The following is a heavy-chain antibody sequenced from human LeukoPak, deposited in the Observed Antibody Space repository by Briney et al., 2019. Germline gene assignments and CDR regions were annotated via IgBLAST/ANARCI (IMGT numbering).Heavy chain of an antibody. CDR3: ARAESSTSPFDY. CDR2: IYYSGST. V-gene: IGHV4-59*12. J-gene: IGHJ4*02. Sequence: SETLSLTCTVSGDSISSYYWSWIRQPPGKGLEWIGYIYYSGSTNYNPSLKSRVTISVDTSKNQFSLKLSSVTAADTAVYYCARAESSTSPFDYWGQGTLVTVSS. D-gene: IGHD2-2*01. CDR1: GDSISSYY.